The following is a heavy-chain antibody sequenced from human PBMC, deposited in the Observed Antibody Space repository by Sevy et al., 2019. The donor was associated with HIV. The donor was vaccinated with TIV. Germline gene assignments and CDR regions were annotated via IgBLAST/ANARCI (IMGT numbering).Heavy chain of an antibody. J-gene: IGHJ4*02. Sequence: GGSLRLSCEASGFTFTSSWMSWIRQAPGKGLEWVANIKEDGSGKFYVDSVKGRFTSARVNTKNSPNLQMNSLRAEDTAVYYCARVGGDYSSDPFYDWGQGTLVTVSS. D-gene: IGHD4-4*01. V-gene: IGHV3-7*01. CDR1: GFTFTSSW. CDR3: ARVGGDYSSDPFYD. CDR2: IKEDGSGK.